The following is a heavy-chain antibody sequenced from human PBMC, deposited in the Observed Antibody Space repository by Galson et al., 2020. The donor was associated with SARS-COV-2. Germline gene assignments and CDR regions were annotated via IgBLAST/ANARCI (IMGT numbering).Heavy chain of an antibody. J-gene: IGHJ4*02. CDR2: IYTSGST. CDR3: ARGRILDY. Sequence: SETLSLTCTVSGGSISSGTYYWTWIRQPAGKGLEWIGRIYTSGSTNYNPSLKSRVTISVDTSKSQFSLKLSSVTAADTALYYCARGRILDYWGQGTLVTVSS. V-gene: IGHV4-61*02. CDR1: GGSISSGTYY.